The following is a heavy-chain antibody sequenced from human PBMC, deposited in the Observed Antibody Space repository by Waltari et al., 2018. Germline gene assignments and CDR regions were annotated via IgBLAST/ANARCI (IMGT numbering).Heavy chain of an antibody. CDR1: GGSISSYY. D-gene: IGHD2-2*01. J-gene: IGHJ6*02. CDR3: ARGSSCCHYYYYGMDV. V-gene: IGHV4-59*01. CDR2: IYYSGST. Sequence: QVQLQESGPGLVKPSETLSLTCTVSGGSISSYYWSWIRQPPGKGLEWIGYIYYSGSTNYNPSLKSRVTISVDTSKNQFFLKLSSVTAADTAVYYCARGSSCCHYYYYGMDVWGQGTTVTVSS.